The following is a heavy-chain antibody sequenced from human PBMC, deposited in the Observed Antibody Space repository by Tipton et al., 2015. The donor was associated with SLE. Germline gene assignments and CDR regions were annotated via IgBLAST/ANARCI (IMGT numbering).Heavy chain of an antibody. D-gene: IGHD2/OR15-2a*01. Sequence: GSLRLSCAASGFTISSYSMNWVRQAPGKGLEWVASISSSRSYIYYADPVKGRFTISRDNAKNSLYLQMNSLRAEDTAVYYCARGLLSRVKDYFDYWGQGTLVPVSS. V-gene: IGHV3-21*03. J-gene: IGHJ4*02. CDR2: ISSSRSYI. CDR1: GFTISSYS. CDR3: ARGLLSRVKDYFDY.